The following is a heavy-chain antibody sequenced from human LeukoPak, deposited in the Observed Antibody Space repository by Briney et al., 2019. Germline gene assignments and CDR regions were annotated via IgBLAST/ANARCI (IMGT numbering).Heavy chain of an antibody. J-gene: IGHJ4*02. D-gene: IGHD3-10*01. CDR3: ARDSTYYYGSGSSGPHYFDY. Sequence: PGGSLRLSCAASGFTFSSYAMHWVRQAPGKGLEWVALISYDGGITYYADSVKGRFTISGDNSKNTLDLQLNSLRVEDTAVYYCARDSTYYYGSGSSGPHYFDYWGQGTLVTVSS. CDR1: GFTFSSYA. CDR2: ISYDGGIT. V-gene: IGHV3-30*01.